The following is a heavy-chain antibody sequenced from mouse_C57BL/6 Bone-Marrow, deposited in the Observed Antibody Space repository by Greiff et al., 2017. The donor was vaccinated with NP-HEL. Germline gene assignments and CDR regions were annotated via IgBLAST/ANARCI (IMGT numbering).Heavy chain of an antibody. J-gene: IGHJ4*01. Sequence: EVKVVESGGGLVQPGGSLKLSCAASGFTFSDYYMYWVRQTPEKRLEWVAYISNGGGSTYYPDTVKGRFTISRDNAKNTLYLQMSRLKSEDTAMYYCARHVTTVRDYWGQGTSVTVSS. CDR2: ISNGGGST. V-gene: IGHV5-12*01. D-gene: IGHD1-1*01. CDR3: ARHVTTVRDY. CDR1: GFTFSDYY.